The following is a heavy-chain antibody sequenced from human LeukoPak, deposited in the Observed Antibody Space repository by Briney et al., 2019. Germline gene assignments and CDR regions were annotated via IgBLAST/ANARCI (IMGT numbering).Heavy chain of an antibody. D-gene: IGHD4-11*01. CDR1: GGSFSGYY. Sequence: SETLSLTCAVYGGSFSGYYWSWIRQPPGKGLEWIGEINHSGSSNYNPSLKSRVTISVDTSKNQFSLKLSSVTAADTAVYYCARGYYSNPDYWGQGTLVTVSS. CDR3: ARGYYSNPDY. J-gene: IGHJ4*02. V-gene: IGHV4-34*01. CDR2: INHSGSS.